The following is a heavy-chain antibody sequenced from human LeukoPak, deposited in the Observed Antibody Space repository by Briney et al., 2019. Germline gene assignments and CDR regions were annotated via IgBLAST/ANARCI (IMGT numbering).Heavy chain of an antibody. CDR1: GGPISSTNYY. D-gene: IGHD3-22*01. Sequence: SETLSLTCTVSGGPISSTNYYWGWIRQPPGKGLEWIGSIYYSGSTYYNPSLKSRVTISVDTSKKQFSLKLSSVTAADTAVYDGSARGAFDIWGQGTMVTVSS. CDR3: SARGAFDI. J-gene: IGHJ3*02. CDR2: IYYSGST. V-gene: IGHV4-39*07.